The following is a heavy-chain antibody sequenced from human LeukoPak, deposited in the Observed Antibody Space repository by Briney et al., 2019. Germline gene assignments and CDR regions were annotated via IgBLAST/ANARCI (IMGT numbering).Heavy chain of an antibody. J-gene: IGHJ4*02. CDR2: IKQDGSEK. D-gene: IGHD3-10*01. CDR3: ASDREYYYGSGSFDY. CDR1: GGSFSDYY. V-gene: IGHV3-7*04. Sequence: ETLSLTCAVYGGSFSDYYWSWVRQAPGKGLEWVANIKQDGSEKYYVDSVKGRFTISRDNAKNSLYLQMNSLRAEDTAVYYCASDREYYYGSGSFDYWGQGTLVTVSS.